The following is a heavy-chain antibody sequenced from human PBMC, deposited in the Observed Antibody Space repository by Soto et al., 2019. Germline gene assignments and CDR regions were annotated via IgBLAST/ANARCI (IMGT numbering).Heavy chain of an antibody. D-gene: IGHD1-1*01. CDR2: LSRSNSYI. CDR1: GFTFSDYS. V-gene: IGHV3-21*01. CDR3: ARASGNPERRPTFGMDV. Sequence: GGSLRLSCAASGFTFSDYSMNWVRQAPGKGLEWVSSLSRSNSYIYYGDSVKGRFTISRDNAKNSLYLQMNSLRAEDTAVYYCARASGNPERRPTFGMDVWGQGTTVTVSS. J-gene: IGHJ6*02.